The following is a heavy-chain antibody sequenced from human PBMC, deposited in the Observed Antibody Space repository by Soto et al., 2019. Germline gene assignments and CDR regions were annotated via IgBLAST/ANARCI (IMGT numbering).Heavy chain of an antibody. CDR1: GFTFSSYG. V-gene: IGHV3-30*18. CDR3: AKDLVGYCISTSCYGMGYYYYGMDV. Sequence: PAGSLRLSCAASGFTFSSYGMHWVRQAPGKGLEWVAVISYDGSNKYYADSVKGRFTISRDNSKNTLYLQMNSLRAEDTAVYYCAKDLVGYCISTSCYGMGYYYYGMDVWGQGTTVTVSS. D-gene: IGHD2-2*01. CDR2: ISYDGSNK. J-gene: IGHJ6*02.